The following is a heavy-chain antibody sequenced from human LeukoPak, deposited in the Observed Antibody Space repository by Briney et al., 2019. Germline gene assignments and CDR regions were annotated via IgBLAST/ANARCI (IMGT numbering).Heavy chain of an antibody. J-gene: IGHJ4*02. CDR2: IDPASGGT. Sequence: ASVKVSCKTSGYTFSAHYLHWVRQAPGQRPEWVGRIDPASGGTDYAQKFQGRVTVTRDTSTTTVDMELSGLRSDDTAVYYCARVPGPYTTSRFDFWGQGTLVTVSS. CDR1: GYTFSAHY. CDR3: ARVPGPYTTSRFDF. V-gene: IGHV1-2*02. D-gene: IGHD2-2*02.